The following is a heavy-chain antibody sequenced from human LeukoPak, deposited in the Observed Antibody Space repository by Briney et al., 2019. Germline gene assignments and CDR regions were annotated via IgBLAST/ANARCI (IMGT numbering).Heavy chain of an antibody. CDR1: GYTFTAYY. CDR2: INPNSGVT. Sequence: AASVKVSCKASGYTFTAYYMHWVRQAPGQGLEWMGRINPNSGVTDYAQKFQGRVTMTRDTPINTVYMELNRLKSDDTAVYYCARKGTYGSGNYRDGEFNFWGQGTLVTVSS. V-gene: IGHV1-2*06. J-gene: IGHJ4*02. D-gene: IGHD3-10*01. CDR3: ARKGTYGSGNYRDGEFNF.